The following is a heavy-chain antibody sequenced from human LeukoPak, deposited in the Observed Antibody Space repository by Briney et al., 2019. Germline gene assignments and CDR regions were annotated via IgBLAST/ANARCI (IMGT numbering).Heavy chain of an antibody. CDR2: ISSSSSYI. CDR1: GFTFSSYS. CDR3: ARGYDFWSGYQVEAFDI. Sequence: SGGSLRLSCAASGFTFSSYSMNWVRQAPGKGLEWVSSISSSSSYIYYADSVKGRFTISRDNAKNSLYLQMNSLRAEDTAVYYCARGYDFWSGYQVEAFDIWGQGTMVTVSS. D-gene: IGHD3-3*01. V-gene: IGHV3-21*01. J-gene: IGHJ3*02.